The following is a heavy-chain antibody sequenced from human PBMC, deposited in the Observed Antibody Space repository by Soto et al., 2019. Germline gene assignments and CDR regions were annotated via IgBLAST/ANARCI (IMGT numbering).Heavy chain of an antibody. CDR3: AKALTNYCTNGVCWGHGMDV. D-gene: IGHD2-8*01. J-gene: IGHJ6*02. CDR2: ISGSGGST. V-gene: IGHV3-23*01. CDR1: GFTFSSYA. Sequence: GGSLRLSCAASGFTFSSYAMSWVRQAPGKGLEWVSAISGSGGSTYYADSVKGRFTISRDNSKNTLYLQMDSLRAEDTAVYYCAKALTNYCTNGVCWGHGMDVWGQGTTVTVSS.